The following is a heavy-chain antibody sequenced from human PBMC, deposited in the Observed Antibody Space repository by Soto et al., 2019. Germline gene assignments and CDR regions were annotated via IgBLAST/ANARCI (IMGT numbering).Heavy chain of an antibody. CDR2: VTSSGGNT. CDR3: AKVIPGPDDY. D-gene: IGHD2-2*01. J-gene: IGHJ4*02. Sequence: EVQLLESGGGLVQSGGSLRLSCAASGFTFSSYAMSWVRQAPGKGLEWVSAVTSSGGNTYYADSVKGRFTISRDNSKNTLDLHMNSLRAEDTAVYYCAKVIPGPDDYWGQGTLVTVSS. CDR1: GFTFSSYA. V-gene: IGHV3-23*01.